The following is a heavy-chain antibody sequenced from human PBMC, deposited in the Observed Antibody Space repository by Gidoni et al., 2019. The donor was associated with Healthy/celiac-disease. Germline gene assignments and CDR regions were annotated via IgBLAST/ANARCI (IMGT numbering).Heavy chain of an antibody. CDR2: ISSSGSTI. CDR1: GFTFSDYY. D-gene: IGHD3-22*01. Sequence: GFTFSDYYMSWIRQAPGKGLEWVSYISSSGSTIYYADSVKGRFTISRDNAKNSLYLQMNSLRAEDTAVYYCARSPVVVVITYFDYWGQGTLVTVSS. V-gene: IGHV3-11*01. CDR3: ARSPVVVVITYFDY. J-gene: IGHJ4*02.